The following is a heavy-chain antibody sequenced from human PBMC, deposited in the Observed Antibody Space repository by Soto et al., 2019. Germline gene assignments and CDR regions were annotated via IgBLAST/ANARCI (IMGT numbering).Heavy chain of an antibody. CDR2: IIPIFDAP. CDR1: GGTFNMYA. Sequence: QVELVQSVAQVKKPGSAVKVSCKASGGTFNMYAMNWVRQAPGHGLEWMGGIIPIFDAPRYSEQFQGRVTITVDESTSTAYMELSSLRSDDTAIYYCTRAIGSGGVMGGFDYWGQGTLVTVSS. V-gene: IGHV1-69*01. D-gene: IGHD3-16*01. J-gene: IGHJ4*02. CDR3: TRAIGSGGVMGGFDY.